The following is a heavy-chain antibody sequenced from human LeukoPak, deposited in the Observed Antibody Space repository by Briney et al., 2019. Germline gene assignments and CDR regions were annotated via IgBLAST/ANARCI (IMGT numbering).Heavy chain of an antibody. J-gene: IGHJ4*02. CDR1: GFTFSGSA. Sequence: GGSLRLSCAASGFTFSGSAMHWVRQASGKGLEWVGRIRSKANSYATAYAASVKGRFTISRDDSKNTLYLQMNSLRAEDTAVYYCFGYDFWSGYRGSVSDYWGQGTLVTVSS. V-gene: IGHV3-73*01. CDR3: FGYDFWSGYRGSVSDY. D-gene: IGHD3-3*01. CDR2: IRSKANSYAT.